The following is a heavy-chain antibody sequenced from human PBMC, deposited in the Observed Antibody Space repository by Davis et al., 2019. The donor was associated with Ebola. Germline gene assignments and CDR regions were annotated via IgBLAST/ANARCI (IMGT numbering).Heavy chain of an antibody. V-gene: IGHV4-59*12. J-gene: IGHJ4*02. CDR2: IYYSGTT. Sequence: SETLSLTCTVSGGSMSSYYWSWIRQPPGKGLEWIGNIYYSGTTNLNPSLKSRVTISGDTSKNQFSLRLSSVTAADTAVYYCALHCSSTSCSSFDYWGQGSLVTVSS. CDR3: ALHCSSTSCSSFDY. CDR1: GGSMSSYY. D-gene: IGHD2-2*01.